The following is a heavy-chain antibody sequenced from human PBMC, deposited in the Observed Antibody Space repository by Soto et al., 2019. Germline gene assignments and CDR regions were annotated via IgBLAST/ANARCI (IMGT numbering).Heavy chain of an antibody. J-gene: IGHJ6*02. Sequence: QVQLQESGPGLVKPSETLSLTCTVSGGSISSYYWSWIRQPAGKGLEWIGRIYTSGSTNYNPSLKSRVTMSVDTSKNQFSLKLSSVTAADTAVYYCARQSIAARPPFYYYYGMDVWGQGTTVTVSS. D-gene: IGHD6-6*01. CDR2: IYTSGST. CDR1: GGSISSYY. V-gene: IGHV4-4*07. CDR3: ARQSIAARPPFYYYYGMDV.